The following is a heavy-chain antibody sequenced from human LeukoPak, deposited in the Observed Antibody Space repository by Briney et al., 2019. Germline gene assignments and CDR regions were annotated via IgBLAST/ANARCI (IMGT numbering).Heavy chain of an antibody. Sequence: ASVKVSCKASGYTFTSYGMNWMRRAPGQGPEWMGWINPNNGDTNYAQKFLGRVTMTRDTSISTAYMELSRLRSDDTAVYSCARALSYSGSGSYSFDYWGQGTLVTVSS. CDR2: INPNNGDT. CDR3: ARALSYSGSGSYSFDY. CDR1: GYTFTSYG. V-gene: IGHV1-2*02. J-gene: IGHJ4*02. D-gene: IGHD3-10*01.